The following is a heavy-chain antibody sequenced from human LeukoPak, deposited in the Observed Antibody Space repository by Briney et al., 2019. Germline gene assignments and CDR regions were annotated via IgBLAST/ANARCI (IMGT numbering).Heavy chain of an antibody. V-gene: IGHV1-2*02. J-gene: IGHJ4*02. D-gene: IGHD1-26*01. Sequence: ASVKVSCKASAYPFTGYYLHWVRQARGQGLEWMGWINPNSGGTNYAQNFQGRVTMTRDTSISTAYMEVISLRSDDTAVYYCARDRGGTWVGATNYWGQGTLVTVSS. CDR1: AYPFTGYY. CDR3: ARDRGGTWVGATNY. CDR2: INPNSGGT.